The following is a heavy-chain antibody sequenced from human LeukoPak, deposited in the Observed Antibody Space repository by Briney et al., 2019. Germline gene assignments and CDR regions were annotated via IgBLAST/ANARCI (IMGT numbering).Heavy chain of an antibody. V-gene: IGHV4-59*01. J-gene: IGHJ3*02. CDR3: ARDHSSGWYRGAFDI. CDR2: IYYSGST. Sequence: SETLSLTCTVSGGSISSYYWSWIRQPPGKGLDWIGYIYYSGSTNYNPSLKSRVTISVDTSKNQFSLKLNSVTAADTAVYYCARDHSSGWYRGAFDIWGQGTMVTVSS. CDR1: GGSISSYY. D-gene: IGHD6-19*01.